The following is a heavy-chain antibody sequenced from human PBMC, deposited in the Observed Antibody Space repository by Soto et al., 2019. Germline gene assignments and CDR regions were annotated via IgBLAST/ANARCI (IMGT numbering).Heavy chain of an antibody. J-gene: IGHJ4*02. D-gene: IGHD3-10*01. CDR1: GGSISSSSYY. Sequence: SETLSLTCTVSGGSISSSSYYWGWIRQPPGKGLEWIGSIYYSGSTYYNPSLKSRVTISVDTSKNQFSLKLSSVTAADTAVYYCARLPADEGYYGSGSYLDYWGQGTLVTVSS. CDR2: IYYSGST. CDR3: ARLPADEGYYGSGSYLDY. V-gene: IGHV4-39*01.